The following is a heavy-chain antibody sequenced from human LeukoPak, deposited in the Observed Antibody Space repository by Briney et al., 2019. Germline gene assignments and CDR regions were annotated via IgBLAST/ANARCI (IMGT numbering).Heavy chain of an antibody. V-gene: IGHV4-59*08. D-gene: IGHD6-19*01. CDR2: IYYSGST. CDR3: ARHQNRYSSGWMKWFDP. J-gene: IGHJ5*02. Sequence: NPSETLSLTCTVSGGSISSYYWSWIRQPPGKGLEWIGYIYYSGSTNYNPSLKSRVTISVDTSKNQFSLKLSSVTAADTAVYYCARHQNRYSSGWMKWFDPWGQGTLVTVSS. CDR1: GGSISSYY.